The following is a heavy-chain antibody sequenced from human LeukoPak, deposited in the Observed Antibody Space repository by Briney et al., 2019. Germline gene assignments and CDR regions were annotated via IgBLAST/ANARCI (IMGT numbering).Heavy chain of an antibody. V-gene: IGHV3-21*01. CDR1: GLIFSSYS. CDR3: ATVVPTTTPNFDY. Sequence: GGSLRLSCAASGLIFSSYSMNWVRQAPGKGLEWVSSISDNSNYIYYADSVKGRFTISRDNAKNSLYLQMNSLRAEDTALYYCATVVPTTTPNFDYWGQGTLVTVSS. D-gene: IGHD2-2*01. CDR2: ISDNSNYI. J-gene: IGHJ4*02.